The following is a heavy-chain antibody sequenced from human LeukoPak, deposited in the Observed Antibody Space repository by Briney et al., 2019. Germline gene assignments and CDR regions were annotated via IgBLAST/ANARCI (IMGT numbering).Heavy chain of an antibody. D-gene: IGHD2-21*01. Sequence: PGGSLRLSCAGSGWMHWVRQAPGKGLEWVSYISSSGRTVYYADSVKGRFTMSRDNAKNSLYLQMNSLRAEDTAVYYCARDSDWWAPLDYWGQGTLVTVSS. V-gene: IGHV3-48*03. CDR1: GW. J-gene: IGHJ4*02. CDR2: ISSSGRTV. CDR3: ARDSDWWAPLDY.